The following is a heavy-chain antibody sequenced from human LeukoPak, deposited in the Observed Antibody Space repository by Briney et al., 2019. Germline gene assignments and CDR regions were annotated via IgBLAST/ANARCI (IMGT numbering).Heavy chain of an antibody. V-gene: IGHV4-59*12. J-gene: IGHJ6*02. Sequence: SETLSLTCTVSGGSISTYYWSWIRQPPGKGLEWIAYMHYSGSTNYNPSLRSRVTISVDTSKNQFSLKLSSVTAADTAVYYSARWHRGYQLPRPYYYYGMDVWGQGTTVTVSS. CDR3: ARWHRGYQLPRPYYYYGMDV. CDR1: GGSISTYY. D-gene: IGHD2-2*01. CDR2: MHYSGST.